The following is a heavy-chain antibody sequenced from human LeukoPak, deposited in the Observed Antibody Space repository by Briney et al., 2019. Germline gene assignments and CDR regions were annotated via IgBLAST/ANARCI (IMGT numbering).Heavy chain of an antibody. CDR3: ARARVAVAGLSAFDV. J-gene: IGHJ3*01. CDR2: TYYRSKWYS. D-gene: IGHD6-19*01. Sequence: SQTLSLTCAISGDSVSSTSALWSWIRQSPSRGLEWLGRTYYRSKWYSDYALSVKSRITINPDSSKNQFSLQLSSVTPEDTAVYYCARARVAVAGLSAFDVWGQGTKVTVSS. CDR1: GDSVSSTSAL. V-gene: IGHV6-1*01.